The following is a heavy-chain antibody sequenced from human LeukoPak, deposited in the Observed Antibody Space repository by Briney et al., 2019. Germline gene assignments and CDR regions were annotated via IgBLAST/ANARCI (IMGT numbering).Heavy chain of an antibody. CDR2: ISAYNGNT. V-gene: IGHV1-18*01. CDR1: GYTFTAYG. CDR3: ARDLSSFGY. J-gene: IGHJ4*02. Sequence: ASVKVSCKASGYTFTAYGITWVRQAPGQGLEWVGWISAYNGNTNYAQKLQGRVTMTTDTSTSTAYMDLRSLRSDDTAVYYCARDLSSFGYWGQGTLVTVSP. D-gene: IGHD3-10*01.